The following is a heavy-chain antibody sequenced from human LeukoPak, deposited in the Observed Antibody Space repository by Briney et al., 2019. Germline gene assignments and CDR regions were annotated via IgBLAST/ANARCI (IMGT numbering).Heavy chain of an antibody. V-gene: IGHV4-59*01. CDR3: ARKGGHFDY. Sequence: PSETLSLTCTVSGDSINYYYWSWIRQSPGKGLEWVGYVYYNGSAKYSPSLKSRDTISVDMSKNQFSLKVSSVTVADTAIYYCARKGGHFDYWGQGTLVTVSS. CDR1: GDSINYYY. D-gene: IGHD2-15*01. CDR2: VYYNGSA. J-gene: IGHJ4*02.